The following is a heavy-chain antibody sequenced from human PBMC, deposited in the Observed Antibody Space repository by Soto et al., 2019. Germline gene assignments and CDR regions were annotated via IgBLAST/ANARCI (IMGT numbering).Heavy chain of an antibody. V-gene: IGHV3-21*01. J-gene: IGHJ5*02. CDR2: ISSNSAYI. Sequence: PVGSLRLSGAASGFTFRSFTMSWVRQAPGKWLEWVSTISSNSAYIYYTDALRGRFTISRDNAKNSLHLQMNSLRAEDTAVYYCTRDASRGSSARGWFDPWGPGNLVTVSS. CDR1: GFTFRSFT. CDR3: TRDASRGSSARGWFDP. D-gene: IGHD6-13*01.